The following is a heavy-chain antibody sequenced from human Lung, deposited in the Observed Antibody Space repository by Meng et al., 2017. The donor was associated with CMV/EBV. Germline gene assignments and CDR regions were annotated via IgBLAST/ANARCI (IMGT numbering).Heavy chain of an antibody. CDR3: ARDLLYDFWNHYYGMDV. CDR2: ISSSGSTI. V-gene: IGHV3-48*03. J-gene: IGHJ6*02. Sequence: SXKISXAASGFTFGDYAMNWVRQAPGKGLEWVSYISSSGSTIYYADSVKGRFTISRDNAKNSLYLQMNSLRAEDTAVYYCARDLLYDFWNHYYGMDVWGQGXTVTVSS. CDR1: GFTFGDYA. D-gene: IGHD3-3*01.